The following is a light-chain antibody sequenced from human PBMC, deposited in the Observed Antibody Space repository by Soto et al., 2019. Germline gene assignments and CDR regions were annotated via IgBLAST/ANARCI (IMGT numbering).Light chain of an antibody. CDR2: GSS. Sequence: EIVLTQSPGTLSLSPGERATLSCRASQRVSTIYLAWYQQRPGQAPRLLIYGSSSRATGIPDRFGGSGSGTDFTLTISSLEPEDFAVYYCQQYDTSPYTFGQGTKVDIK. CDR3: QQYDTSPYT. V-gene: IGKV3-20*01. J-gene: IGKJ2*01. CDR1: QRVSTIY.